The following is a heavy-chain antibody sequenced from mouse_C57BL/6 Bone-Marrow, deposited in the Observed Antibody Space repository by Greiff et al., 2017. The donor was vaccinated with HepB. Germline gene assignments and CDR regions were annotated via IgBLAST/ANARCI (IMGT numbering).Heavy chain of an antibody. J-gene: IGHJ3*01. CDR1: GYTFTSYW. CDR2: IHPNSGST. V-gene: IGHV1-64*01. Sequence: VQLQQPGAELVKPGASVKLSCKASGYTFTSYWMHWVKQRPGQGLEWIGMIHPNSGSTNYNEKFKSKATLTVDKSSSTAYMQLSSLTSEDSAVYYCASRSTMVTTGAWFAYWGQGTLVTVSA. CDR3: ASRSTMVTTGAWFAY. D-gene: IGHD2-2*01.